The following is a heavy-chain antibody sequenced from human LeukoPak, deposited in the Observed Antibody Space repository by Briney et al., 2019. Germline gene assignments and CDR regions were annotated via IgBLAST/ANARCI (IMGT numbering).Heavy chain of an antibody. CDR2: IDDSGGNT. V-gene: IGHV3-23*01. CDR3: ARAGSSWT. Sequence: GGSLRLSCEASGFTFRNYAMTWVRQAPVKGLEWVSTIDDSGGNTYHADSVKGRFTISRDNSKNTLYLQMNSLRAEDTAVYYCARAGSSWTWGQGTLVTVSS. D-gene: IGHD6-13*01. CDR1: GFTFRNYA. J-gene: IGHJ5*02.